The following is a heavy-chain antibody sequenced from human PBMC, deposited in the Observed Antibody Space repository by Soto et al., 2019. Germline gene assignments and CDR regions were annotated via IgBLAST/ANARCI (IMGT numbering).Heavy chain of an antibody. D-gene: IGHD3-10*01. J-gene: IGHJ6*02. V-gene: IGHV4-4*02. Sequence: PSETLSLTCAVSGGSISSSNWWSWVRQPPGKGLEWIGEIYHSGSTNYNPSLKSRVTISVDKSKNQFSLKLSSVTAADTAVYYCASSITMVRGVPYYYGMDVWGQGTTVTVSS. CDR2: IYHSGST. CDR1: GGSISSSNW. CDR3: ASSITMVRGVPYYYGMDV.